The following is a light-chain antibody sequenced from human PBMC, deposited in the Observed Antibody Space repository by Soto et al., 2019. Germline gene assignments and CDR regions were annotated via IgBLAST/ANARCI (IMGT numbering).Light chain of an antibody. J-gene: IGLJ2*01. CDR1: SSNIGNNY. V-gene: IGLV1-51*01. CDR3: GTWDSRLSAAV. Sequence: QSVLTQPPSVSAAPGQKVTISCSGSSSNIGNNYVSWYQQLPGTAPKLLIYGNNKRPSGIPDRFSGSKSGTSATLGITGLQTGDEADYYCGTWDSRLSAAVFGGGTKVTVL. CDR2: GNN.